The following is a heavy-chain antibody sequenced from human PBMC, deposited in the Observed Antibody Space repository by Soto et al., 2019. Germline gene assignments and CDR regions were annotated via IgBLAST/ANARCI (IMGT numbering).Heavy chain of an antibody. CDR1: GFTFSSYW. J-gene: IGHJ6*02. V-gene: IGHV3-74*01. D-gene: IGHD6-6*01. CDR3: VRWDSSSSHYYYGMDV. CDR2: IHRDGSST. Sequence: GGSLRLSCAASGFTFSSYWMHWVRQAPGKGLVWVSRIHRDGSSTSYADSVKGRFTISRGNAKNTLYLQMNSLRAEDTAVYYCVRWDSSSSHYYYGMDVWGPGTTVTVSS.